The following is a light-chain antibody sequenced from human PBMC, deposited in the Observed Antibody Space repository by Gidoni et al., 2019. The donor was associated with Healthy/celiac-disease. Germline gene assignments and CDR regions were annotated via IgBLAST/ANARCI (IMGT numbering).Light chain of an antibody. CDR2: GAS. V-gene: IGKV3-20*01. CDR1: QSVSSSY. CDR3: QQYGSSPPFT. Sequence: EIVLTQSPGTLSLSPGERATLSCRASQSVSSSYLAWYQQKPGQAPRLLIYGASSRATGIPDRFSGRGSGTDFTLTISRLEPEDFAVYYCQQYGSSPPFTFXPXTKVDIK. J-gene: IGKJ3*01.